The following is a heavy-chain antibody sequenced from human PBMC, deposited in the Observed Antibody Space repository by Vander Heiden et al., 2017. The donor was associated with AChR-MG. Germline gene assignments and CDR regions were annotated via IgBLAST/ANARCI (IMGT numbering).Heavy chain of an antibody. D-gene: IGHD1-1*01. CDR1: DGPISSANW. CDR2: VYHSGST. CDR3: ARAGRDTWNDVPNYYLDV. Sequence: QMQLQESGPALVSPSGTLPLPCAVSDGPISSANWWTWVRQPPGEGLEWIGDVYHSGSTNDKPSLKSRVIISVDKSKNPFSLNLSSVTAADTAVYFCARAGRDTWNDVPNYYLDVWGNGTTVTVSS. V-gene: IGHV4-4*02. J-gene: IGHJ6*04.